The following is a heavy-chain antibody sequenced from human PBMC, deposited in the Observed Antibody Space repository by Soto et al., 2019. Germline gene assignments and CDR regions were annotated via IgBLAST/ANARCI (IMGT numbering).Heavy chain of an antibody. Sequence: SVKVSCKASGGTFSSYTISWVRQAPGQGPEWMGRIIPILGIANYAQKFQGRVTMTRNTSISTAYMELSSLRSEDTAVYYFAREGYGDYDYYYYYYMGVWGKGTTVTVSS. J-gene: IGHJ6*03. CDR1: GGTFSSYT. D-gene: IGHD4-17*01. V-gene: IGHV1-69*04. CDR3: AREGYGDYDYYYYYYMGV. CDR2: IIPILGIA.